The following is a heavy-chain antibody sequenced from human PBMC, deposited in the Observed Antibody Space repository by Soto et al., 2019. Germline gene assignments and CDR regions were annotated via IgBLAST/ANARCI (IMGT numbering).Heavy chain of an antibody. D-gene: IGHD3-3*01. Sequence: ASETLSLTCAVYGGSLSGYYWSWIRQPPGKGLEWIGEINHSGSTNYNPSLKSRVTISVDTSKNQFSLKLSSVTAADTAVYYCARGLLGSYDFWSGYYSAYYFDYWGQGTLVTVSS. CDR1: GGSLSGYY. CDR3: ARGLLGSYDFWSGYYSAYYFDY. J-gene: IGHJ4*02. V-gene: IGHV4-34*01. CDR2: INHSGST.